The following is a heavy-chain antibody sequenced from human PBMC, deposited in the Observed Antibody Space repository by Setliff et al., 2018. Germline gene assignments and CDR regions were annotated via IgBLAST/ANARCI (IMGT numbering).Heavy chain of an antibody. V-gene: IGHV4-59*08. Sequence: SETLSLTCTVSGGSIRTYYWSWIRQPPGKGLEYIGYIYYSGSTNYNPSLKSRVTISLDTSKNQFSLKLSSVTAADTAVYYCARAISGWFSAHYYYMDVWGKGTTVTVSS. CDR1: GGSIRTYY. CDR3: ARAISGWFSAHYYYMDV. CDR2: IYYSGST. J-gene: IGHJ6*03. D-gene: IGHD6-19*01.